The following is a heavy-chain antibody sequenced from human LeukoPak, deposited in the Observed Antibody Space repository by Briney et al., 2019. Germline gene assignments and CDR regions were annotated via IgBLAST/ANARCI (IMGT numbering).Heavy chain of an antibody. J-gene: IGHJ4*02. CDR2: IYHSGST. V-gene: IGHV4-59*12. D-gene: IGHD6-13*01. CDR3: ARGLAAAPDFDY. CDR1: GDSISSYY. Sequence: KASETLSLTCTVSGDSISSYYWSWIRQPPGKGLEWIGYIYHSGSTYYNPSLKSRVTISVDKSENQFSLKLSSVTAADTAVYYCARGLAAAPDFDYWGQGTLVTVSS.